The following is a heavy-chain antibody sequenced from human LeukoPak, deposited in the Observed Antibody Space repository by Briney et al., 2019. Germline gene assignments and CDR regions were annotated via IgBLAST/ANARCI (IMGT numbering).Heavy chain of an antibody. CDR1: GFSFISYG. V-gene: IGHV3-30*18. D-gene: IGHD4-17*01. J-gene: IGHJ4*02. CDR2: ISDDGRRK. Sequence: GGSLRLSCAASGFSFISYGMHWVRQAPGKGLEWVGVISDDGRRKDYADSVKGRFTISRDNSKDTLYLQMNSLRAEDTAVYYCAKRPSDYGDYVTYFDYWGQGTLVTVSS. CDR3: AKRPSDYGDYVTYFDY.